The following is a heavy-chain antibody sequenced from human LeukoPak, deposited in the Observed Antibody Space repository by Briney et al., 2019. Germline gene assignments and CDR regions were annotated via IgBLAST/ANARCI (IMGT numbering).Heavy chain of an antibody. Sequence: SETLSLTCAVSGGSISSSNWWSWVRQPPGQGLEWIGEIYHSGSTNYNPSLKSRVTISVDKSKNQFSLKLSSVTAADTAVYYCARDRPNDYGDKGWFDPWGQGTLVTVSS. CDR3: ARDRPNDYGDKGWFDP. J-gene: IGHJ5*02. CDR1: GGSISSSNW. V-gene: IGHV4-4*02. CDR2: IYHSGST. D-gene: IGHD4-17*01.